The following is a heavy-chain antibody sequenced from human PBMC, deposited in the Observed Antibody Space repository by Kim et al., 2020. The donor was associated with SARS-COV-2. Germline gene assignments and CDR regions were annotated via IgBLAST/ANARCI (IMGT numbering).Heavy chain of an antibody. CDR1: GFTFSNYW. V-gene: IGHV3-7*03. CDR2: IKQDGSEK. D-gene: IGHD3-16*01. J-gene: IGHJ4*02. Sequence: GGSLRLSCAASGFTFSNYWMTWVRQAPGKGLEWVASIKQDGSEKYYVDSVKGRFTISRDNAKNSLHLQMNSLRAEDTAVYYCARSKGVGYWGQGTLVTVSS. CDR3: ARSKGVGY.